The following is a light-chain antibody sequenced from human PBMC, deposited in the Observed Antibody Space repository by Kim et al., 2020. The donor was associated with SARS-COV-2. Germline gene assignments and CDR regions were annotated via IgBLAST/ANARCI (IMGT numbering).Light chain of an antibody. CDR2: AAS. Sequence: ASVGDTVNITCRASQTITNYVNWYQHKLGRAPNLLIFAASTLHSGVPSRYSGSGSGTDFSLTISGLQSQDFATDYCQQTYTSPYSFGQGTKVDIK. J-gene: IGKJ2*03. CDR3: QQTYTSPYS. V-gene: IGKV1-39*01. CDR1: QTITNY.